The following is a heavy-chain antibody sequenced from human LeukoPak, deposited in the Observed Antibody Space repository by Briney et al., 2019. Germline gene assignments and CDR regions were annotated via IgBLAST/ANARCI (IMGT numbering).Heavy chain of an antibody. Sequence: ASVKVSCKASGYTFTGYYMHWVRQAPGQGLEWMGWINPNSGGTNYAQKFQGRVTMTRDTSISTAYMALSRLRSDDTAVYYCAVTWGDCSSTSCYIDYYYYGMDVWGQGTTVTVSS. J-gene: IGHJ6*01. CDR2: INPNSGGT. CDR3: AVTWGDCSSTSCYIDYYYYGMDV. D-gene: IGHD2-2*02. V-gene: IGHV1-2*02. CDR1: GYTFTGYY.